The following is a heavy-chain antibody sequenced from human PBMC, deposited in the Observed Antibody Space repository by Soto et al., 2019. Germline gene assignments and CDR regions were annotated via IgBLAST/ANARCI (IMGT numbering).Heavy chain of an antibody. J-gene: IGHJ3*01. D-gene: IGHD3-22*01. CDR2: INAGNGNT. Sequence: ASVKVSCKAFGYTFTSYAIHWVRQAPGQRLEWMGWINAGNGNTKYSQKFQGRVTITRDTSASTAYMELTSLRSEDTAVYYCARDQLYYNDFSGRPLNAFDVWGQGTMVTVSS. CDR3: ARDQLYYNDFSGRPLNAFDV. V-gene: IGHV1-3*01. CDR1: GYTFTSYA.